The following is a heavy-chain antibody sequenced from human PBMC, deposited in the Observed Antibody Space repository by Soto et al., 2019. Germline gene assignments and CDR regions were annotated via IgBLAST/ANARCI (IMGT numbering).Heavy chain of an antibody. CDR3: SRGSTESYPGSRIFDF. J-gene: IGHJ4*02. D-gene: IGHD3-10*01. CDR1: GLTFGSRA. V-gene: IGHV3-23*01. CDR2: ITDNGGDA. Sequence: LRPSCGASGLTFGSRAMSWVRQAPWEGLQWVATITDNGGDAKYADSVRGRFVISRDNSKKTLYLQMTSLTAEDSAMYFCSRGSTESYPGSRIFDFWGRGTLVTVSS.